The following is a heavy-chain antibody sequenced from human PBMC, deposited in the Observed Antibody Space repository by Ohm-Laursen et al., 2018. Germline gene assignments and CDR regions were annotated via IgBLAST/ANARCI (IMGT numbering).Heavy chain of an antibody. D-gene: IGHD6-13*01. CDR3: ARLSVAAAGPDY. Sequence: GTLSLTCTVSGGSISNYYWSWVRQPPGKGLEWIGYIYYSGSTNYNPSLKSRVTISVDTSKNQFSLKLSSVTAADTAVYYCARLSVAAAGPDYWGQGTLVTVSS. CDR2: IYYSGST. J-gene: IGHJ4*02. CDR1: GGSISNYY. V-gene: IGHV4-59*01.